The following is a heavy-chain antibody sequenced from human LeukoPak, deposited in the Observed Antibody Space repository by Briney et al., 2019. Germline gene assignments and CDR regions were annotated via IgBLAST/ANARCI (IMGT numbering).Heavy chain of an antibody. CDR2: INPNSGGT. CDR3: ARGTVTTNYYYGMDV. J-gene: IGHJ6*02. CDR1: GYTFTGYY. Sequence: ASVKVSCKASGYTFTGYYMHWVRQAPGQGLEWMGWINPNSGGTNYAQKFQGRVTMTRDTSISTAYMELSRLRSDDTAVYYCARGTVTTNYYYGMDVWGQGTTVTVSS. V-gene: IGHV1-2*02. D-gene: IGHD4-17*01.